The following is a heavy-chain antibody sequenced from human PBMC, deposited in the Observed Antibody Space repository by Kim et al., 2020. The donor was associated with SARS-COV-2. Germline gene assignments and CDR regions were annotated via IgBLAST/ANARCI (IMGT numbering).Heavy chain of an antibody. J-gene: IGHJ6*02. CDR2: ISSSSSYI. V-gene: IGHV3-21*01. CDR1: GFTFSSYS. D-gene: IGHD3-22*01. Sequence: GGSLRLSCAASGFTFSSYSMNWVRQAPGKGLEWVSSISSSSSYIYYADSVKGRFTISRDNAKNSLYLQMNSLRAEDTAVYYCARDIFMGRTMTQDYYYYGMDVWGQGPTVTVSS. CDR3: ARDIFMGRTMTQDYYYYGMDV.